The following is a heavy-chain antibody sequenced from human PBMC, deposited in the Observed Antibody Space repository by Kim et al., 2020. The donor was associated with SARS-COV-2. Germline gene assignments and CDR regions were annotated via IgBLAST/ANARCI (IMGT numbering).Heavy chain of an antibody. Sequence: GGSLRLSCAASGFTFSSYAMSWVRQGPGKGLEWVSVISGSGSSTSDADSVKGRFTISRDNSKNTLYLQMNSLRAEDTAVYYCAKDQFGGFFWSGYSYYYYGMDVWGQGTTVTVSS. CDR1: GFTFSSYA. CDR2: ISGSGSST. D-gene: IGHD3-3*01. CDR3: AKDQFGGFFWSGYSYYYYGMDV. V-gene: IGHV3-23*01. J-gene: IGHJ6*02.